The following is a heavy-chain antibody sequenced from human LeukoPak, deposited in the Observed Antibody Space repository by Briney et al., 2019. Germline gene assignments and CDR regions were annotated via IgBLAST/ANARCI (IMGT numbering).Heavy chain of an antibody. V-gene: IGHV3-23*01. D-gene: IGHD6-19*01. CDR3: AKVGISSSGWPFDY. CDR1: GFTFSSYA. CDR2: TSGSGGST. J-gene: IGHJ4*02. Sequence: PGGSLRLSCAASGFTFSSYAMSWVRQAPGKGLEWVSATSGSGGSTYYADSVKGRFTISRDNSKNTLYLQMNSLRAEDTAVYYCAKVGISSSGWPFDYWGQGTLVTVSS.